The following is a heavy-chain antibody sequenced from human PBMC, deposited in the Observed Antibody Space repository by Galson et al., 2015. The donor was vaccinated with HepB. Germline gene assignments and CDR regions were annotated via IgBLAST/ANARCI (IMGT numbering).Heavy chain of an antibody. D-gene: IGHD3-10*01. J-gene: IGHJ6*02. Sequence: SETLSLTCAVYGGSFSGYYWSWIRQPPGKGLEWIGEINHSGRTNYNPSLKSRVTISVDTSKNQFSLRLSSVTAADTSVYYCARGQKRITMVRGESAMDVWGQGTTVTVSS. CDR1: GGSFSGYY. V-gene: IGHV4-34*01. CDR3: ARGQKRITMVRGESAMDV. CDR2: INHSGRT.